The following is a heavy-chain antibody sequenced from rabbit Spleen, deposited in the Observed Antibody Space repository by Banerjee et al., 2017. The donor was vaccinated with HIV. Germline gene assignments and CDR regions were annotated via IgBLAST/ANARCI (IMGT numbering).Heavy chain of an antibody. J-gene: IGHJ4*01. CDR2: IYNGDGST. CDR3: ARAPDSGYWAVAFNL. Sequence: QEQLVESGGGLVQPGGSLKLSCKASGIDFNSNYWICWVRQAPGKGPRWIACIYNGDGSTYYASWAKGRFTISKTSSTTVTLQVTSLTTADTATYFCARAPDSGYWAVAFNLLGPGPLVTVS. D-gene: IGHD1-1*01. CDR1: GIDFNSNYW. V-gene: IGHV1S45*01.